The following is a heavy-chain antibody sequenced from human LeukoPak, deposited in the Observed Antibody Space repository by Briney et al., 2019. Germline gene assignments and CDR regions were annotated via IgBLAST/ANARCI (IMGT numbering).Heavy chain of an antibody. V-gene: IGHV4-39*01. D-gene: IGHD4-23*01. CDR1: GDSISSNNYY. Sequence: SETLSLTCTVSGDSISSNNYYWGWIRQPPGKGLEWIGSIYYSGTTYSNPSLKSRVTISVDTSKNQFSLKLSSVTAADTAVYYCARHAGYGGPPYYWGQGTLVTVSS. CDR2: IYYSGTT. CDR3: ARHAGYGGPPYY. J-gene: IGHJ4*02.